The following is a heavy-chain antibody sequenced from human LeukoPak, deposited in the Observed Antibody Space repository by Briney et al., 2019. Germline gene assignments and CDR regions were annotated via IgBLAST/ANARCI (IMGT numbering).Heavy chain of an antibody. V-gene: IGHV5-51*01. CDR1: GYSFPNYW. Sequence: GESPKISCKGSGYSFPNYWIGWVRQMPGKGLEWMGIIYPGDSHTRYSPSFQDQVTISVDKSISTAYLQWSSLKASDTAMCYCARGPYAYTSSATLGSYNWFDPWGQGSLVTVSS. CDR2: IYPGDSHT. J-gene: IGHJ5*02. D-gene: IGHD2-2*02. CDR3: ARGPYAYTSSATLGSYNWFDP.